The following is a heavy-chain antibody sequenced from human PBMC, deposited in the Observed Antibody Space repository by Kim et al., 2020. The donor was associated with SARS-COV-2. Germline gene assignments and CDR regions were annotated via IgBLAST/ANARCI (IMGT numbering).Heavy chain of an antibody. V-gene: IGHV1-2*02. CDR2: LNSDSGAT. CDR1: GYPFTAFF. D-gene: IGHD1-7*01. CDR3: ATDFNWSYDH. J-gene: IGHJ5*02. Sequence: ASVKVSCKASGYPFTAFFIHWVRQAPGQGLEWVGWLNSDSGATKYAQKFQGRVTMTRDTSINTAYMELSSLTSDDTAVYYCATDFNWSYDHWGQGTLIT.